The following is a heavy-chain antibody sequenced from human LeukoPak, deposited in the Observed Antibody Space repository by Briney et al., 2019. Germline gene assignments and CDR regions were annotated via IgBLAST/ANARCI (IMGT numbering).Heavy chain of an antibody. CDR2: IYSGGST. Sequence: GGSLRLSCAASGFTVSSNYMSWVRQAPGKGLEWVSIIYSGGSTYYADSVKGRFTISRDNSKNTLYLQMNSLRAEDTAVYYCAKDKYNWNYGNWFDPWGQGTLVTVSS. J-gene: IGHJ5*02. D-gene: IGHD1-7*01. CDR3: AKDKYNWNYGNWFDP. CDR1: GFTVSSNY. V-gene: IGHV3-53*01.